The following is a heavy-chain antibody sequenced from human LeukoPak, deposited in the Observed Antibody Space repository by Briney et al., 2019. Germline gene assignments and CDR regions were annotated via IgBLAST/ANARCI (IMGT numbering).Heavy chain of an antibody. CDR2: IYYSGST. CDR3: ARVFYGRHGGFDY. D-gene: IGHD4-17*01. Sequence: SETLSLTCTVSGGSISSGSYYWSWIRQPAGEGLEWIGYIYYSGSTNYNPSLKSRVTISVDTSKNQFSLKLSSVTAADTAVYYCARVFYGRHGGFDYWGQGTLVTVSS. CDR1: GGSISSGSYY. J-gene: IGHJ4*02. V-gene: IGHV4-61*10.